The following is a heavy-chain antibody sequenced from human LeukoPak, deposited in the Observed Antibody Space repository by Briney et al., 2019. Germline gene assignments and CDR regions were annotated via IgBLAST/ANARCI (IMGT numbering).Heavy chain of an antibody. CDR2: IYYSGST. CDR3: ARGKRFGELYDY. CDR1: GGSISSYY. Sequence: SETLSFTCTVSGGSISSYYWSWIRQPPGKGLEWIGYIYYSGSTNYNPSLKSRVTISVDTSKNQFSLKLSSVTAADTAVYYCARGKRFGELYDYWGQGTLVTVSS. V-gene: IGHV4-59*01. J-gene: IGHJ4*02. D-gene: IGHD3-10*01.